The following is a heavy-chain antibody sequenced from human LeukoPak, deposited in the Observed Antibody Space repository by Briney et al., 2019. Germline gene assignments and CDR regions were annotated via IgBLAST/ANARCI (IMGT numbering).Heavy chain of an antibody. CDR2: MNPNSGGT. Sequence: GASVKVSCKASGYTFADYYIHWVRQAPGQGLEWVGWMNPNSGGTNYAQKFQGRVTMTRDTSISTAYMELSRLRSDDTAVYYCARAFTIFGVVITGLVHYYMDVWGKGTTVTVSS. J-gene: IGHJ6*03. CDR1: GYTFADYY. D-gene: IGHD3-3*01. CDR3: ARAFTIFGVVITGLVHYYMDV. V-gene: IGHV1-2*02.